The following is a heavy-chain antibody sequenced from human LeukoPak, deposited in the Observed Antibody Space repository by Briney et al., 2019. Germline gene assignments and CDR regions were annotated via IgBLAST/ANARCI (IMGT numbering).Heavy chain of an antibody. Sequence: PGRSLRLSCAASGFTFSGHAMHWLRQVPGKGLQWVLGIPHDGDNKYYPDSVKGRFIVSRDNSKNTLSLEMNSLRAEDTGLYYCARVGSGPLRNYYDYWGQGTPVTVSS. CDR3: ARVGSGPLRNYYDY. CDR1: GFTFSGHA. V-gene: IGHV3-30-3*01. J-gene: IGHJ4*02. D-gene: IGHD3-3*01. CDR2: IPHDGDNK.